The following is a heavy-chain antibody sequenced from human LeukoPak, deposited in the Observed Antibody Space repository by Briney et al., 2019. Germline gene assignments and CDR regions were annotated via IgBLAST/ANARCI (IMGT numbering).Heavy chain of an antibody. CDR3: ARGKDGYNFHAFDI. J-gene: IGHJ3*02. CDR1: GFTFDDYG. D-gene: IGHD5-24*01. Sequence: GGSLRLSRAASGFTFDDYGMSWVRQAPGKGLEWVSGINWNGGSTGYADSVKGRFTISRDNAKNSLYLQMNSLRAEDTALYYCARGKDGYNFHAFDIWGQGTMVTVSS. CDR2: INWNGGST. V-gene: IGHV3-20*04.